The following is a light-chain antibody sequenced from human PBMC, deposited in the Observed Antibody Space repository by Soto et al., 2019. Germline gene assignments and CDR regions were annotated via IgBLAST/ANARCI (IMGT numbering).Light chain of an antibody. CDR3: AAWDDTLSGLV. V-gene: IGLV1-47*01. CDR1: SSNIGSNY. Sequence: QSVLTQPPSASGTPGQTVTISCSGKSSNIGSNYVYWYQQLPGTAPRLVLDRADQRPSGVPDRFSGSKSGTSASLAISGLRSEDEDDYFCAAWDDTLSGLVFGGGTQLTVL. CDR2: RAD. J-gene: IGLJ2*01.